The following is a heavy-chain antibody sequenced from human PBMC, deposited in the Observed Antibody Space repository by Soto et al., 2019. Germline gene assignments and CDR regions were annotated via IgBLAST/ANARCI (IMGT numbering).Heavy chain of an antibody. Sequence: KTSETLSLTCAVSGGSISSGGYSWSWIRQPPGKGLEWIGYIYHSGSTYYNPSLKSRVTISVDRSKNQFSLKLSSVTAADTAVYYCARGRDYDFWSGPRWFDPWGQGTLVTVSS. CDR3: ARGRDYDFWSGPRWFDP. J-gene: IGHJ5*02. CDR1: GGSISSGGYS. CDR2: IYHSGST. D-gene: IGHD3-3*01. V-gene: IGHV4-30-2*01.